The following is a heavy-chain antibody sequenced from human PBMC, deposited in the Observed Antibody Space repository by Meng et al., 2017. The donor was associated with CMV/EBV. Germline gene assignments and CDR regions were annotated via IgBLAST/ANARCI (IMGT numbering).Heavy chain of an antibody. J-gene: IGHJ6*02. CDR1: GYTFTSYD. D-gene: IGHD6-6*01. Sequence: ASVKVSCKASGYTFTSYDINWVRQATGQGLEWMGWMNPNSGNTGYAQKFQGRVTITRNTSISTAYMELSSLRAEDTAVYYCANEGIAVAARPVGGPYYYYGMDVWGQGTTVTVSS. CDR3: ANEGIAVAARPVGGPYYYYGMDV. V-gene: IGHV1-8*03. CDR2: MNPNSGNT.